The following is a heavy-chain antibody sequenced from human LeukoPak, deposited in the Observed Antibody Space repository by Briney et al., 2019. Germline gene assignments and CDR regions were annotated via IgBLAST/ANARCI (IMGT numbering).Heavy chain of an antibody. CDR1: GGSLSGYY. Sequence: PSETLSLTCAVYGGSLSGYYWTWIRQPPGKGLEWMGEINHSGSTSYNPSLKSRVTISVDTSKNQFSLKLRSVTAADTAVYYCAREVDSSSWYGDYYHYYMDVWGKGTTVTVSS. CDR2: INHSGST. D-gene: IGHD6-13*01. CDR3: AREVDSSSWYGDYYHYYMDV. J-gene: IGHJ6*03. V-gene: IGHV4-34*01.